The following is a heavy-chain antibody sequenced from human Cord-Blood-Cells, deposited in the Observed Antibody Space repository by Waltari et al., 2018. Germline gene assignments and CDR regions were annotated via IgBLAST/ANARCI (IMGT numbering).Heavy chain of an antibody. CDR2: ISYDGSNK. V-gene: IGHV3-30*01. Sequence: QVQLVESGGGVVQPGRSLRLSCAASGFTFSSYAMHWVRQAPGTGLGWVAVISYDGSNKYYADSVQGRFTISRDNSKNTLYLQMNSLRAEDTAVYYCARDPGLTTYYFDYWGQGTLVTVSS. D-gene: IGHD1-1*01. CDR1: GFTFSSYA. CDR3: ARDPGLTTYYFDY. J-gene: IGHJ4*02.